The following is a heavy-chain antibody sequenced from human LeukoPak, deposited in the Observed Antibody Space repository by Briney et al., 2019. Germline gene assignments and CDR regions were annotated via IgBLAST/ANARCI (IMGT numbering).Heavy chain of an antibody. CDR3: AKCWVSGSYGGYFDY. CDR2: ISGSGGST. V-gene: IGHV3-23*01. Sequence: GGSLRLSCAASGFTFSSYAMSWVRQAPGKGLEWVSAISGSGGSTYYADSAKGRFTISRDNSKNTLYLQMNSLRAEDTAVYYCAKCWVSGSYGGYFDYWGQGTLVTVSS. J-gene: IGHJ4*02. D-gene: IGHD3-10*01. CDR1: GFTFSSYA.